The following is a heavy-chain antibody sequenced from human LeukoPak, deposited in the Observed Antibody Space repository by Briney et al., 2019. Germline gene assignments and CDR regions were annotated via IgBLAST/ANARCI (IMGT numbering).Heavy chain of an antibody. V-gene: IGHV3-9*01. D-gene: IGHD3-22*01. CDR2: ISWNSGSI. CDR3: AKDIRSYYDSSGTFDY. Sequence: GRSLRLSCAASGFIFDDYAMHWVRQAPGKGLEWVSGISWNSGSIGYADSVKGRFTISRDNAKNSLYLQMNSLRAEDTALYYCAKDIRSYYDSSGTFDYWGQGTLVTVSS. J-gene: IGHJ4*02. CDR1: GFIFDDYA.